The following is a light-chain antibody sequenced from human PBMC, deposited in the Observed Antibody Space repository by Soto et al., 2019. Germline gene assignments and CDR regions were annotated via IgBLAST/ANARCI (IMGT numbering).Light chain of an antibody. Sequence: DIQMTQSPSSVSASVGDRVTITCRASEGISSWLAWYQQRPGKAPKLLIYGASTLHRGVPSRFSGSGSGTEFTLTISSLQPDDFATYYCQHYNSYSEAFGQGTKVDIK. CDR2: GAS. CDR3: QHYNSYSEA. CDR1: EGISSW. V-gene: IGKV1D-16*01. J-gene: IGKJ1*01.